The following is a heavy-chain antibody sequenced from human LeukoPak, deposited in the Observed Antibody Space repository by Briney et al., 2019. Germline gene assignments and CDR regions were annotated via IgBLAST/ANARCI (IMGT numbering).Heavy chain of an antibody. J-gene: IGHJ4*01. D-gene: IGHD6-19*01. CDR2: ICGSCGNT. CDR3: AKGIYSSGWSYFDY. CDR1: GFTFSNYA. Sequence: GGSLRLSCAASGFTFSNYAMAWVRQAPGKGLQWVSTICGSCGNTHYAGSVKGRFTISRDNSKNTLYLQMNSLRAEDTAVYYCAKGIYSSGWSYFDYWGHGTLVTVSS. V-gene: IGHV3-23*01.